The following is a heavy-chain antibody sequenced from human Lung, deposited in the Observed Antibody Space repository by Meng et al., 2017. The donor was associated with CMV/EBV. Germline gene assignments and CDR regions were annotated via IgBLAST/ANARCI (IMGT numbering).Heavy chain of an antibody. V-gene: IGHV3-23*01. CDR1: YD. Sequence: YDGACGRKGRGKGMEWVSAVSGSGGGTDYAVCVKGRYKVCGDRCKNRLYLQMKKLRAEDRAVYDCARDLISYDSDGYNYVGGSFDYWGQGTLVTVSS. CDR3: ARDLISYDSDGYNYVGGSFDY. J-gene: IGHJ4*02. D-gene: IGHD3-16*01. CDR2: VSGSGGGT.